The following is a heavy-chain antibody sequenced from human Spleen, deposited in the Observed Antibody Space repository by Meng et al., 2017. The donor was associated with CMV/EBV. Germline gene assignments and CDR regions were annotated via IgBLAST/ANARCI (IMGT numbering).Heavy chain of an antibody. D-gene: IGHD5-12*01. CDR2: ISYDGNSK. CDR1: GFNRSPYD. CDR3: ARVSGYSGYDLGY. V-gene: IGHV3-30*03. J-gene: IGHJ4*02. Sequence: AASGFNRSPYDLHWVRQAPGKGLEWLAYISYDGNSKEYADSVKGRFTISRDNSKNTLYLQMDSLRVEDTALYYCARVSGYSGYDLGYWGQGTLVTVSS.